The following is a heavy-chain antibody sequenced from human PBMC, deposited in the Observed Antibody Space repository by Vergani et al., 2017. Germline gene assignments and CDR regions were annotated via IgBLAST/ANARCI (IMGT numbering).Heavy chain of an antibody. D-gene: IGHD3-10*01. CDR3: ARGILRGVIISRTERKAEYFQH. J-gene: IGHJ1*01. Sequence: QVQLQQWGAGLLKPSETLSLTCAVYGGSFSGYYWSWIRQPPGKGLEWIGEINHSGSTNYNPSLKSRFTISVDTSKNQFSLKLSSVTAADTAVYYCARGILRGVIISRTERKAEYFQHWGQGTLVTVSS. CDR2: INHSGST. V-gene: IGHV4-34*01. CDR1: GGSFSGYY.